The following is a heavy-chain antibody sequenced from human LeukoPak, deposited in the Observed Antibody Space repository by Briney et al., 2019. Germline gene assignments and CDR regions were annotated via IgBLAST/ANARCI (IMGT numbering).Heavy chain of an antibody. J-gene: IGHJ4*02. V-gene: IGHV1-8*01. CDR3: ASSADYYYDSSGYYQYDY. Sequence: ASVKVSCKASGYTFTSYDINWVRQATGQGLEWMGWMNPNSGNTGYAQKLRGRVTMTTDTSTSTAYMELRSLRSDDTAVYYCASSADYYYDSSGYYQYDYWGQGTLVTVSS. D-gene: IGHD3-22*01. CDR1: GYTFTSYD. CDR2: MNPNSGNT.